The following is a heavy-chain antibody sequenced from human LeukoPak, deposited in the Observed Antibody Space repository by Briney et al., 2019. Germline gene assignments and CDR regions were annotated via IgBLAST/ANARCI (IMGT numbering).Heavy chain of an antibody. CDR1: GFTLGTYW. CDR2: INSDGTKI. Sequence: PGGSLRLSCAASGFTLGTYWMHWVRQAPGKGLVWVARINSDGTKISYADSVKGRFSISSDHANNTVYLQMNSLRVEDTAVYYCARGVIFVWGVYYFDLWDQGTLVTVSS. V-gene: IGHV3-74*01. D-gene: IGHD3-10*02. J-gene: IGHJ4*02. CDR3: ARGVIFVWGVYYFDL.